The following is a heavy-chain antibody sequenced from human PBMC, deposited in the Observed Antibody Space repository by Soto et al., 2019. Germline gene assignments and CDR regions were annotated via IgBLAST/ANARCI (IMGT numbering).Heavy chain of an antibody. V-gene: IGHV6-1*01. CDR3: VRDYGLDCSCGFDV. CDR1: GDSVSSNSAP. J-gene: IGHJ6*02. CDR2: TYYRSKWYN. D-gene: IGHD6-25*01. Sequence: SHTLSLTCAISGDSVSSNSAPWNWSRQSPSRGVEWLGTTYYRSKWYNDYAVSVKSRITINQDTSKNQVSLQLNSVTPEDTAVYWGVRDYGLDCSCGFDVWGQGTTVTVSS.